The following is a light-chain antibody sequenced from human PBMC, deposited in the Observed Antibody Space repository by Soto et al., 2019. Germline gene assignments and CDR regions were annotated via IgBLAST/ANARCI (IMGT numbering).Light chain of an antibody. Sequence: QSVLTQPPSVSGAPGQRVTISCTGSSSNIGAGYDVHWYQQLPGTAPKLLIYGNSNRPSGVPDRFSGSKSGTXXXXXXTGLQAEDEADYYCQSYDSSLSGSRVFGG. J-gene: IGLJ2*01. CDR2: GNS. V-gene: IGLV1-40*01. CDR1: SSNIGAGYD. CDR3: QSYDSSLSGSRV.